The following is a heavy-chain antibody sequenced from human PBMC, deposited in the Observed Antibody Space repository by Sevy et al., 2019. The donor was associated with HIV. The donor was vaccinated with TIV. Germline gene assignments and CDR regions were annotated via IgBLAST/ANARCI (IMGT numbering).Heavy chain of an antibody. D-gene: IGHD3-22*01. CDR2: ITGGGGST. Sequence: GGSLRLSCAASGFTFNNYGMFWVRQAPEEGLEWVLGITGGGGSTYYAASVKGRFTVSRDSTRNTLYLQMNSLRVEDTAVYYCAKGNYETGTQYFDYWGQGILVTVSS. J-gene: IGHJ4*02. CDR1: GFTFNNYG. CDR3: AKGNYETGTQYFDY. V-gene: IGHV3-23*01.